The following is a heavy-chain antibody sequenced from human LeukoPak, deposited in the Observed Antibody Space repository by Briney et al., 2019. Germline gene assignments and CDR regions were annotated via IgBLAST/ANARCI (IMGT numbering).Heavy chain of an antibody. CDR1: GFTFSSHW. V-gene: IGHV3-74*01. D-gene: IGHD3-22*01. CDR3: ARGPGGGSGSYYVGDY. J-gene: IGHJ4*02. Sequence: QPGGSLRPSCAASGFTFSSHWMHWVRQAPGKGLVWVSRINGDGSSTSYADSVKGRFTISRDNAKNTMYLQMNSLRAEDTAVYFCARGPGGGSGSYYVGDYWGQGTLVTVSS. CDR2: INGDGSST.